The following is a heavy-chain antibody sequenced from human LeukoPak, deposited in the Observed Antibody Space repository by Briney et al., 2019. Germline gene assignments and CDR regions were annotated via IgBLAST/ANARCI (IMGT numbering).Heavy chain of an antibody. CDR2: PYHSGSP. CDR3: ARAKMGWVSRAFDI. CDR1: GGSISSGGYV. J-gene: IGHJ3*02. Sequence: SETVSLTCAVCGGSISSGGYVWRWLRQPLGRGRERMRCPYHSGSPYNNPSLKSRVTISVDRSKNQYSLKLSSVTAADTAVYYCARAKMGWVSRAFDIWGQGTMVTVSS. V-gene: IGHV4-30-2*01. D-gene: IGHD1-26*01.